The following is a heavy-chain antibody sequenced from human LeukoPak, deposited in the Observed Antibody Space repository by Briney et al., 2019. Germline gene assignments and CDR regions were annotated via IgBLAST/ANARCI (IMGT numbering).Heavy chain of an antibody. CDR1: GYTFTSYY. CDR2: INPSGGST. Sequence: ASVKASCKASGYTFTSYYMHWVRQAPGQGLEWMGIINPSGGSTSYAQKFQGRVTMTRDTSTSTVYMELSSLRSEDTAVYYCARDESPENRWLNQNHGMDDWGQGTTVTVSS. CDR3: ARDESPENRWLNQNHGMDD. J-gene: IGHJ6*02. D-gene: IGHD5-24*01. V-gene: IGHV1-46*01.